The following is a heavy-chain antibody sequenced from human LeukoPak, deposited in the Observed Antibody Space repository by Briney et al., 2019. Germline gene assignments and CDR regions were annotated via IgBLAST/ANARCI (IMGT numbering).Heavy chain of an antibody. CDR1: GFTFSTYE. Sequence: GGSLRLSCAASGFTFSTYEMNWVRQAPGKGLEWVSYISSSGSTIYYADSVKGRFTISRDNAKNSLYLQMNSLRAEDTAVYYCARGDGDYSYYYYMDVWGKGTTVTISS. V-gene: IGHV3-48*03. CDR2: ISSSGSTI. J-gene: IGHJ6*03. D-gene: IGHD4-17*01. CDR3: ARGDGDYSYYYYMDV.